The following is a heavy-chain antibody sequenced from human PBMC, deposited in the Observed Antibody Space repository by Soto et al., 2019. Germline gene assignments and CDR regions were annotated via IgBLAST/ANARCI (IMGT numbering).Heavy chain of an antibody. J-gene: IGHJ6*02. V-gene: IGHV4-59*01. CDR3: ARDLWGYCGTDCYPLDV. Sequence: SQTLSLTCTVSGGSISGYYWSWIRQPPGKGLEWIGYMYNTGSTVYNPSFKSRVTISVDTSKNQFSLKLNSVTAADPAVYYCARDLWGYCGTDCYPLDVWGQGTTVTVS. CDR2: MYNTGST. CDR1: GGSISGYY. D-gene: IGHD2-21*02.